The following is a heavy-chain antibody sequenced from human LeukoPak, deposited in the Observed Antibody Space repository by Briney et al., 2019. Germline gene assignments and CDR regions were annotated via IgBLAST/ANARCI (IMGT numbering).Heavy chain of an antibody. Sequence: GGSLRLSCAASGFTFSSYAMSWIRQAPGKGLEWVSYISSSSSYTNYADSVKGRFTISRDNAKNSLYLQMNSLRAEDTAVYYCARGISSSWFFDYWGQGTLATVSS. CDR1: GFTFSSYA. CDR2: ISSSSSYT. V-gene: IGHV3-11*05. CDR3: ARGISSSWFFDY. J-gene: IGHJ4*02. D-gene: IGHD6-13*01.